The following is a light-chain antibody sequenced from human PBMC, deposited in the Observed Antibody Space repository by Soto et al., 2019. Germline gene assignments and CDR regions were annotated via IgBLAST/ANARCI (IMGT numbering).Light chain of an antibody. V-gene: IGKV4-1*01. CDR3: QQYYSTPYT. CDR2: WAS. J-gene: IGKJ2*01. Sequence: DIVMTQSPDSLAVSLGERATINCKSSQSVLYSSNNKNYLAWYQQKPGQPPKLLIYWASTRESGVPDRFSGSGSGTAFTLTISSRQAEYVAVYYCQQYYSTPYTFGQGTKLEIK. CDR1: QSVLYSSNNKNY.